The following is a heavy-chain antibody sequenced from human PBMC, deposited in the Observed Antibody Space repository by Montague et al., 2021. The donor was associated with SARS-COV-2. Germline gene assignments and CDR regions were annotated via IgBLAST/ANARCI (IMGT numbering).Heavy chain of an antibody. V-gene: IGHV3-23*03. CDR2: IYSGGDST. D-gene: IGHD3-10*01. CDR3: AKPGPFAFYFES. CDR1: GFSFSGYA. J-gene: IGHJ4*02. Sequence: SLRLSCAVSGFSFSGYAMNWDRQAPGKGLEWISVIYSGGDSTYYADSVRGRFTISRDDSKNTLFLHLNNLSAEDTAIYYCAKPGPFAFYFESWGQGTLVTVSS.